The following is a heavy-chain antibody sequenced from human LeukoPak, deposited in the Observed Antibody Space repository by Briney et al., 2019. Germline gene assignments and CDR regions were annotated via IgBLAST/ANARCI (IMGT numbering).Heavy chain of an antibody. Sequence: SETLSLTCTVSGGSVSSGSYYWSWIRQPPGKGLEWIGYIYYSGSTNYNPSLKSRVTISVDTSKNQFSLKLSSVTAADTAVYYCAGGLHSSWYTLAPNYWGQGTLVTVSS. CDR3: AGGLHSSWYTLAPNY. V-gene: IGHV4-61*01. J-gene: IGHJ4*02. D-gene: IGHD6-13*01. CDR1: GGSVSSGSYY. CDR2: IYYSGST.